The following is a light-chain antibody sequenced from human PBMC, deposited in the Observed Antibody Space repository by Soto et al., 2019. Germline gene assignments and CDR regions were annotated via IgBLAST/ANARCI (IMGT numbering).Light chain of an antibody. CDR2: GVS. Sequence: IVLTQSPGTLSLSPGEGATLSCRASQSITTHYLAWYQQKPGQTPRLLIYGVSRRATGIPDRFSGSGSGTDFTLAIRGLQPEDFAVYYCQHYGSSPRFGQGPKVEIK. J-gene: IGKJ1*01. CDR3: QHYGSSPR. V-gene: IGKV3-20*01. CDR1: QSITTHY.